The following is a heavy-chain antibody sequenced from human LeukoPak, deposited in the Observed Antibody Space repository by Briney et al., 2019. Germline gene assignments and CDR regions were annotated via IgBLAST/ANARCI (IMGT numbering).Heavy chain of an antibody. D-gene: IGHD6-13*01. CDR1: GFTFSSYA. V-gene: IGHV3-48*01. Sequence: GGSLRLSCAASGFTFSSYAMNWVRQAPGKGLEWVSYISSRGTTKHYADSVKGRFTISRDNAKNALYLQMNSLRVEDTAVFYCANFEPGYTSSWYAEFWGQGTLVTVSS. J-gene: IGHJ4*02. CDR3: ANFEPGYTSSWYAEF. CDR2: ISSRGTTK.